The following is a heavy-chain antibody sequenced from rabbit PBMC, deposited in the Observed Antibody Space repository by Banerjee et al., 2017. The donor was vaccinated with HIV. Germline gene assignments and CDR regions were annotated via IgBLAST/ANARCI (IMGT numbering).Heavy chain of an antibody. CDR2: IAGSGSGFA. J-gene: IGHJ6*01. D-gene: IGHD8-1*01. V-gene: IGHV1S45*01. CDR3: ARDTGSSFSSYGMDL. Sequence: QEQLVESGGGLVQPGGSLTLTCTASGFSFGDRDVMCWVRQAPGKGLEWISCIAGSGSGFAYSATWAKGRFTCSKTSSTTVTLQMTSLTVADTATYFCARDTGSSFSSYGMDLWGPGTLVTVS. CDR1: GFSFGDRDV.